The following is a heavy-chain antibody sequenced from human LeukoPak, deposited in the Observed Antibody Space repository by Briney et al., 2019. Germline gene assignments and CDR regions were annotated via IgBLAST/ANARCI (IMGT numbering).Heavy chain of an antibody. CDR1: GYTFTGYY. V-gene: IGHV1-2*02. J-gene: IGHJ4*02. CDR2: IHPDSGDT. CDR3: TREDY. Sequence: ASVKVSCKASGYTFTGYYILWVRQAPGQGLEWMGWIHPDSGDTNFAQRFQGRVTMTRDTSISTAYMELNRLTSDDTAVYYCTREDYWGQGTLVTVSS.